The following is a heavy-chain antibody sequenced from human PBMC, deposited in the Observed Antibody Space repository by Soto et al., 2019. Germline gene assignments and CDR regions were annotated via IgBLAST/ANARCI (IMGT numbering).Heavy chain of an antibody. CDR2: INHSGST. D-gene: IGHD3-16*02. CDR1: GGSFSGYY. J-gene: IGHJ4*02. CDR3: AIVHMYLWGSYRSPNSRYFDY. Sequence: PSETLSLTCAVYGGSFSGYYWSWIRQPPGKGLEWIGEINHSGSTNYNPSLKSRVTISVDTSKNQFSLKLSSVTAADTAVYYFAIVHMYLWGSYRSPNSRYFDYWGQGTLVTVSS. V-gene: IGHV4-34*01.